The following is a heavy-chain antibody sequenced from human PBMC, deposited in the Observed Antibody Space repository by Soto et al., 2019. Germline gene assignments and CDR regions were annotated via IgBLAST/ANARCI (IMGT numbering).Heavy chain of an antibody. J-gene: IGHJ6*02. CDR1: GGSISSGGYS. Sequence: SETLSLTCAVSGGSISSGGYSWSWIRQPPGKGLEWIGYIYQSGSTYYNPSLKSRVTISVDRSRNQFSLKLSSVTAADTAVYFCATQSYSNSGAYYYYAMDVWGQGTTVIVSS. V-gene: IGHV4-30-2*01. CDR3: ATQSYSNSGAYYYYAMDV. D-gene: IGHD4-4*01. CDR2: IYQSGST.